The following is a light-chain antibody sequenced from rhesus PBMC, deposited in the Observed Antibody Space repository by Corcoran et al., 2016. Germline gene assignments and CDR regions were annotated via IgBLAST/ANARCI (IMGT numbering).Light chain of an antibody. J-gene: IGLJ1*01. CDR3: SSYASSYTYI. Sequence: QAALTQSPSVSGSPGQSVTISCTGTSSDIGGFNHVSWYQQHPDKAPKLMIYDVSKRTSGVSDRFSGSKSGNTASLTISGLQAEDEADYYCSSYASSYTYIFDAGTRLTVL. CDR1: SSDIGGFNH. CDR2: DVS. V-gene: IGLV2-23*01.